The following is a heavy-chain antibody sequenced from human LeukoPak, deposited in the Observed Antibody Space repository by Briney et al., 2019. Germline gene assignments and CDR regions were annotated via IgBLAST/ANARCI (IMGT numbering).Heavy chain of an antibody. Sequence: ASVKVSCKASGYTFTRYYMHWVRQAPGQGLERMGIINPSGGSTIYAQKFQGRVTMTRDTSTSTVYMDLSSLRSEDTAVYYCARTSPYYDYVWGSYRPYYFDYWGQGTLVTVSS. CDR1: GYTFTRYY. J-gene: IGHJ4*02. D-gene: IGHD3-16*02. CDR3: ARTSPYYDYVWGSYRPYYFDY. V-gene: IGHV1-46*01. CDR2: INPSGGST.